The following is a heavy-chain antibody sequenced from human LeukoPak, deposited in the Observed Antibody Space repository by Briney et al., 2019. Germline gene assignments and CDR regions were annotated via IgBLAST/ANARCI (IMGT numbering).Heavy chain of an antibody. D-gene: IGHD1-26*01. Sequence: SETLSLTCTVSGVSISDSSYFWSWIRQPAGKGLEWIGRMDISGSTNYNPSLQSRVTSSLDTSKNQFSLKLSSVTAADTAVYYCARAYSGSYGPAYYYYMDVWGKGTTVTVSS. CDR3: ARAYSGSYGPAYYYYMDV. V-gene: IGHV4-61*02. CDR2: MDISGST. CDR1: GVSISDSSYF. J-gene: IGHJ6*03.